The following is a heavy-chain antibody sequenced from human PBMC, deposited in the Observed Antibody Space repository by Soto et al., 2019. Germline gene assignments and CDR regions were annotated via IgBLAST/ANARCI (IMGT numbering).Heavy chain of an antibody. D-gene: IGHD6-19*01. V-gene: IGHV3-21*01. Sequence: EVLLVESWGGLVKPGGSLRLSCAASGFTISSYSMMWVRQAPGKGLEWVSLLSSSSSYIYFADSLKGRFTISRDNAKNSLYLQMNSLRAEDTAVYYCARVGYSSGWLPDYWGQGTLVTVSS. J-gene: IGHJ4*02. CDR3: ARVGYSSGWLPDY. CDR1: GFTISSYS. CDR2: LSSSSSYI.